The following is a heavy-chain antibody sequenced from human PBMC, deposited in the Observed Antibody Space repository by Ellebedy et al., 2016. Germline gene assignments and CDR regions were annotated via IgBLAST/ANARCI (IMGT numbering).Heavy chain of an antibody. V-gene: IGHV7-4-1*01. CDR1: GYTFTSYA. CDR3: ARDQGSGHEGAY. CDR2: INTNTGNP. D-gene: IGHD3-10*01. J-gene: IGHJ4*02. Sequence: ASVKVSCKASGYTFTSYAMNWARQAPGQGLEWMGWINTNTGNPTYAQGFTGRFGFSLDTSVSTAYLHIRSLKPEATAVYYCARDQGSGHEGAYWGQGTLVTVSS.